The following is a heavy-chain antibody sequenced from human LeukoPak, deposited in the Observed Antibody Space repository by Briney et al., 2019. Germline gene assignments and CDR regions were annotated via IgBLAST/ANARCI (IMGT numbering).Heavy chain of an antibody. CDR1: GFTVSSNY. V-gene: IGHV3-53*01. Sequence: GGSLRLSCAASGFTVSSNYMSWVRQAPGKGLEWVSVIYSGGSTYYADAVKGRFTISRDSSKKKLYLQMNNMRADDQAVYYCSRDPFAFGLFAYWGQGTLVTVSS. CDR2: IYSGGST. J-gene: IGHJ4*02. D-gene: IGHD3/OR15-3a*01. CDR3: SRDPFAFGLFAY.